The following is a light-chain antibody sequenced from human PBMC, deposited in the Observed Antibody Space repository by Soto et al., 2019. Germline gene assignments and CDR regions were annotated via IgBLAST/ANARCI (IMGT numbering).Light chain of an antibody. V-gene: IGKV3-15*01. Sequence: DIVMTQSPATLSVSPGERATLSCRASQSVSSNLAWYQQKPGQAPRLLIYGASTRATGIPARFSGSVSVTEFTRTISSLQSQDFAGYYCQQYNNWPPSWTFGQGTKVDIK. CDR3: QQYNNWPPSWT. CDR1: QSVSSN. CDR2: GAS. J-gene: IGKJ1*01.